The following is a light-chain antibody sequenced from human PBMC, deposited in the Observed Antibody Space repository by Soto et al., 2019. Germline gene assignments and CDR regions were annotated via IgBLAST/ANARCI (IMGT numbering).Light chain of an antibody. V-gene: IGKV4-1*01. CDR3: HQYFSAPIT. CDR1: QSLLYGFHNRNS. CDR2: WAS. J-gene: IGKJ5*01. Sequence: SPLSCWSSQSLLYGFHNRNSLAWYQQKAGQPPRLLIYWASTRVSGVPDRFNGSGSGTDFTLTISGLQAEDVALYHCHQYFSAPITFGQGTRLEIK.